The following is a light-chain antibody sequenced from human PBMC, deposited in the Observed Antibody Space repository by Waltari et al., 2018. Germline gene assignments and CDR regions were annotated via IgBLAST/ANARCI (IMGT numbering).Light chain of an antibody. Sequence: DIVMTQSPATLSVSPGERATLSCRASQSIGSNLAWYQHKPGQAPRFLIYGASTRATGIPARFSGSGSGTEFTLTISSLQSADFAVYYCQQYNNCPETFGQGTKVEIK. CDR3: QQYNNCPET. J-gene: IGKJ1*01. V-gene: IGKV3-15*01. CDR1: QSIGSN. CDR2: GAS.